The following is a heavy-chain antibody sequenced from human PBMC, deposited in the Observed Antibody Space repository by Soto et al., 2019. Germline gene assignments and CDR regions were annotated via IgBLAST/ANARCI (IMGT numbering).Heavy chain of an antibody. D-gene: IGHD3-9*01. CDR2: IFYTGGT. J-gene: IGHJ3*02. CDR3: ARPILTAYYKGIGLSLFDM. V-gene: IGHV4-39*01. Sequence: SETLSLTCVVSGASISNSNYFWGWIRQAPGRGLEWIGSIFYTGGTHYKPSLKSRVTISVDTTKNQFSLNLTSVTAADTAVYYSARPILTAYYKGIGLSLFDMSGQGTMVTV. CDR1: GASISNSNYF.